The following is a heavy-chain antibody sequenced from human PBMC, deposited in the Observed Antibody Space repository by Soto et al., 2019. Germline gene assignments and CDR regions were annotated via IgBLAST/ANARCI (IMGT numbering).Heavy chain of an antibody. CDR1: GYSIVNTYY. D-gene: IGHD4-17*01. J-gene: IGHJ6*02. CDR2: IYHSGTT. V-gene: IGHV4-38-2*01. Sequence: SETLSLTCAVSGYSIVNTYYWGCIRQPPGKGLEWIGNIYHSGTTYYNPSLESRVTISVDTSNNQFSLKLSSVTAADTAVYYCARAFYGDYAAHYHGMDVWGQGTTVTVSS. CDR3: ARAFYGDYAAHYHGMDV.